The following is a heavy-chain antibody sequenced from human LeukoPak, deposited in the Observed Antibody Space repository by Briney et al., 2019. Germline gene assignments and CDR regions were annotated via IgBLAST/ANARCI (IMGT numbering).Heavy chain of an antibody. CDR3: ARDDGEFLSFGFDY. CDR1: GYTFTGYY. J-gene: IGHJ4*02. V-gene: IGHV1-2*02. CDR2: INPNSGGT. D-gene: IGHD3-10*01. Sequence: ASVKVSCKASGYTFTGYYMHWVRQAPGQGLEWMGWINPNSGGTNYAQKFQGRVTMTRDTSISTAYMELSRLRSDDTAVYYCARDDGEFLSFGFDYWGLGTLVTVSS.